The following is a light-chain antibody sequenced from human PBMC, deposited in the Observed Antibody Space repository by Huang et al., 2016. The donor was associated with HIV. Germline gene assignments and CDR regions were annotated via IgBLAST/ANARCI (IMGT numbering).Light chain of an antibody. J-gene: IGKJ2*01. CDR1: ETVTSGY. CDR3: QQYGGSPRT. V-gene: IGKV3-20*01. Sequence: EIVLTQSPGTLSLSPGERATLSCRASETVTSGYLAWYQQKPGQAPRLLIFGSSPRATGLPDRFTGSGSGTDFTLTITRLEREDFAMYYCQQYGGSPRTFGQGTKLELK. CDR2: GSS.